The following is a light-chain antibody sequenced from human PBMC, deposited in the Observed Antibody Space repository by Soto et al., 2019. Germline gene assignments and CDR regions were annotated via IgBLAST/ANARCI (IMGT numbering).Light chain of an antibody. CDR3: QTWGTGIQGV. Sequence: QSVLTQSPSASASLGASVKLTCTLSSGHSSYAIAWHQQQPEKGPRYLMKLNSDGSHSKGDGIPDRFSGSSSGAERYLTISSLQSEDEADDYCQTWGTGIQGVFGGGTKLTFL. V-gene: IGLV4-69*01. J-gene: IGLJ3*02. CDR2: LNSDGSH. CDR1: SGHSSYA.